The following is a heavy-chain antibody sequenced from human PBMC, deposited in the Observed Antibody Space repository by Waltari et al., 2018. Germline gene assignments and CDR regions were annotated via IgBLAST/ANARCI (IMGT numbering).Heavy chain of an antibody. CDR1: GGTFSSYA. V-gene: IGHV1-69*04. CDR3: ASDVNRGDFWSGYYPSFDY. CDR2: IIPILGIA. D-gene: IGHD3-3*01. Sequence: QVQLVQSGAEVKKPGSSVKVSCKASGGTFSSYAISWVRPAPGQGLEWMGGIIPILGIANYAQKFHVRVTITADESTSTAYMELSSLRSEDTAVYYCASDVNRGDFWSGYYPSFDYWGQGTLVTVSS. J-gene: IGHJ4*02.